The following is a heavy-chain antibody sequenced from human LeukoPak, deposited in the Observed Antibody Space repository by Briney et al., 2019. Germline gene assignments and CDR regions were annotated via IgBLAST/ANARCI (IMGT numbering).Heavy chain of an antibody. D-gene: IGHD2-15*01. CDR1: GFTFSSYA. J-gene: IGHJ4*02. Sequence: GGSLRLSCAASGFTFSSYAMSWVRQDPGRGLEWVSAISGNGGYTWYADSMKGRFTISRDNSKNTMYLQMNSLRAEDTAVYYCAKDVVVAPSRFDYWGQGTLVTVSS. CDR3: AKDVVVAPSRFDY. V-gene: IGHV3-23*01. CDR2: ISGNGGYT.